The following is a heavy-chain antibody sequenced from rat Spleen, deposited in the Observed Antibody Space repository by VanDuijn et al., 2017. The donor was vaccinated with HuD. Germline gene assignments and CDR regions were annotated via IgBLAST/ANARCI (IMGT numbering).Heavy chain of an antibody. CDR3: ARPLGDYWYFDF. CDR2: ISTGGGNT. J-gene: IGHJ1*01. D-gene: IGHD4-6*01. CDR1: GFTFNNHW. V-gene: IGHV5S14*01. Sequence: EVQLVESGGGLVQPGRSLKLSCVASGFTFNNHWMSWIRQTPTKGLEWVASISTGGGNTYYRDSVKGRFTISRDNAKNTKYLQMESLRSEDTATYYCARPLGDYWYFDFWGPGTMVTVSS.